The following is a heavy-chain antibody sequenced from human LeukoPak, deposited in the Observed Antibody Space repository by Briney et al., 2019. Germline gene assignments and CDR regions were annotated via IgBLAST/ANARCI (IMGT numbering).Heavy chain of an antibody. D-gene: IGHD4-11*01. CDR1: GDSISGSY. V-gene: IGHV4-59*05. J-gene: IGHJ5*02. CDR3: ARHDYSNNWFDP. CDR2: IYYSGST. Sequence: ASETLSLTCTVSGDSISGSYWSWIRQPPGKGLEWVGSIYYSGSTHYNPSLQSRVTISVDTSKNQFSLKLSSVTAADTAVYYCARHDYSNNWFDPWGQGTLVTVSS.